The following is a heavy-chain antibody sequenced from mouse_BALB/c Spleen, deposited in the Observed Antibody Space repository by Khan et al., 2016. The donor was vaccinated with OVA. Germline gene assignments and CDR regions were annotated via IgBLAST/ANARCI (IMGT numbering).Heavy chain of an antibody. J-gene: IGHJ3*01. D-gene: IGHD1-1*01. V-gene: IGHV5-17*02. Sequence: EVELVESGGGLVQPGGSRKLSCAASGFTFSGFGMHWVRQVPEKGLEWVAYISSGSSTIYYADTLNGRFTISRDNPKNTLFLQMTSLRSEDTAMYYCARSDYYGVAYWGQGTLVTVSA. CDR3: ARSDYYGVAY. CDR2: ISSGSSTI. CDR1: GFTFSGFG.